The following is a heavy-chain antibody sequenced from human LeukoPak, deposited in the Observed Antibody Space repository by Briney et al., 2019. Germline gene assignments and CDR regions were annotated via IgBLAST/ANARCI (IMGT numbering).Heavy chain of an antibody. D-gene: IGHD3-16*02. CDR2: IRFDGRDK. J-gene: IGHJ4*02. CDR1: GFTFSSYG. Sequence: GGSLRLSCAASGFTFSSYGMNWVRQAPGKGLEWVAFIRFDGRDKYYADSVKGRFTISRDNSESTLDLQMNSLRAEDTAVYYCARLYVWGTYRCLDYWGQGALVTVSS. CDR3: ARLYVWGTYRCLDY. V-gene: IGHV3-30*02.